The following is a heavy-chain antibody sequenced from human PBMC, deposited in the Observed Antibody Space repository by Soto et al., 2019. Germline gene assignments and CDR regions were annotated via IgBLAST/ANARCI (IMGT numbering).Heavy chain of an antibody. CDR1: GFIFGDYA. V-gene: IGHV3-11*01. J-gene: IGHJ4*02. Sequence: QVRLVESGGDLVNPGGSLRLSCVGSGFIFGDYAMGWIRPAPGKGLEWISYISLSGYVTFDADSVKGRFTFSRDNAKNSIYVEMNSLTPGDTAVYYCVRWWNGFDYWGQGTLVTVSS. CDR3: VRWWNGFDY. D-gene: IGHD1-1*01. CDR2: ISLSGYVT.